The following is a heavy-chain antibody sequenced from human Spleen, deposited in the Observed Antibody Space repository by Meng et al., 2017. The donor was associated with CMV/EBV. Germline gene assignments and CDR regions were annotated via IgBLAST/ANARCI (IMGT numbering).Heavy chain of an antibody. CDR3: AREAAIHSNSNNWFDS. J-gene: IGHJ5*01. D-gene: IGHD6-6*01. V-gene: IGHV4-31*02. Sequence: GSISTNSHYWSWIRQYPGRGLEWIGYVYYTGTTYYNPSLKSRLTMSVDTSKNQFSLRVNSVTAADTAVYYCAREAAIHSNSNNWFDSWGQGTLVTVSS. CDR1: GSISTNSHY. CDR2: VYYTGTT.